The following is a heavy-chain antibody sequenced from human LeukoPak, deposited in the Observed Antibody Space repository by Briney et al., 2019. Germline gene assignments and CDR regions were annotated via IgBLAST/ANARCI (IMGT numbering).Heavy chain of an antibody. D-gene: IGHD5/OR15-5a*01. CDR1: GFTLSTYW. CDR2: IEGDGSDK. CDR3: ARESTRASPGY. Sequence: QAGGSLRLSCAAFGFTLSTYWMSWVRQAPGKGLEWVANIEGDGSDKNYRDSVKGRFSISRDSAKNSLYLQMNSLTAEDTGVYYCARESTRASPGYWGQGTLVTVSS. J-gene: IGHJ4*02. V-gene: IGHV3-7*01.